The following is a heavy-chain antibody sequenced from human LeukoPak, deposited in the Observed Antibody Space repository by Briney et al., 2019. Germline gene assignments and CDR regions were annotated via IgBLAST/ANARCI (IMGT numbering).Heavy chain of an antibody. Sequence: ASVKVSCKASGYTFTSYYMHWVRQAPGQGLEWMGIINPSGGSTSYVQKFQGRVTMTRDTSTSTVYMELSSLRSEDTAVYYCARDRYCSGGSCYSDIDYWGQGTLVTVSS. CDR1: GYTFTSYY. CDR3: ARDRYCSGGSCYSDIDY. J-gene: IGHJ4*02. D-gene: IGHD2-15*01. CDR2: INPSGGST. V-gene: IGHV1-46*01.